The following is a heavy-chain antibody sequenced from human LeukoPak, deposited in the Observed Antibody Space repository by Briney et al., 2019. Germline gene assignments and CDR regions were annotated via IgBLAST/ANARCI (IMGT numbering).Heavy chain of an antibody. J-gene: IGHJ1*01. Sequence: ASVKVSCKASGYTFTGYYMHWVRQAPGQGLEWMGWINPSSGGTNYAQKFQGRVTMTRDTSISTAYMELSRLRSDDTAVYYCARVGSSSWSAEYFQHWGQGTLVTVSS. CDR1: GYTFTGYY. V-gene: IGHV1-2*02. D-gene: IGHD6-13*01. CDR2: INPSSGGT. CDR3: ARVGSSSWSAEYFQH.